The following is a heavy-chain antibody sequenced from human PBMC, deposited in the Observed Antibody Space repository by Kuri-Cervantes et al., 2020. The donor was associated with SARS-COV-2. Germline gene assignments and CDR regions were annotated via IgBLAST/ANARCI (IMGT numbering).Heavy chain of an antibody. Sequence: GGSLRLSCAASGFTFSDYYMNWVRQAPGRGLEWVANIKQDGSEKYYVDSVKGRFTISRDNAGNSLFLQMNSLRSEDTAVYYCARASAGSSWGYYYYMDVWGIGTTVTVSS. D-gene: IGHD1-26*01. CDR1: GFTFSDYY. CDR3: ARASAGSSWGYYYYMDV. J-gene: IGHJ6*03. V-gene: IGHV3-7*01. CDR2: IKQDGSEK.